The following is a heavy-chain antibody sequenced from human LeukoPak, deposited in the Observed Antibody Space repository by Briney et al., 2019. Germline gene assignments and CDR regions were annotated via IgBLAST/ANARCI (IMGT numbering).Heavy chain of an antibody. Sequence: GASVTVSFTSSVYTFTVYYMHWVRQGHGQGKGWVGWINPNSGGTNYAQKFQGRVTMTRDRSISTAFMELRSLRSDDAAVYYCAREGLRGYSYPWGQGTLVTVSS. V-gene: IGHV1-2*02. CDR1: VYTFTVYY. CDR3: AREGLRGYSYP. CDR2: INPNSGGT. D-gene: IGHD5-18*01. J-gene: IGHJ5*02.